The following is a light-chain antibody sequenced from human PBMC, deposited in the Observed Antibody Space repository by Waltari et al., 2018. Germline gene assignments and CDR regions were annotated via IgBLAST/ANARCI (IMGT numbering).Light chain of an antibody. CDR1: TGHSDFA. J-gene: IGLJ2*01. CDR3: QTWGSGIVT. Sequence: QPVLTQSPSASASLGASVKLTCTLSTGHSDFAIAWHQQQPERGPRYLMKLNSDGSHTKGDYIPNHFSGSSSGAERYLPTPSLQSEDEAAYYCQTWGSGIVTFGGGTQLTVL. V-gene: IGLV4-69*01. CDR2: LNSDGSH.